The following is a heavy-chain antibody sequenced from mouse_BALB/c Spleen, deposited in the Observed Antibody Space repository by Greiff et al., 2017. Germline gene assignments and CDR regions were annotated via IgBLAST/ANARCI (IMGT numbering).Heavy chain of an antibody. J-gene: IGHJ2*01. CDR1: GFTFSDYY. Sequence: EVQLVESGGGLVKPGGSLKLSCAASGFTFSDYYMYWVRQTPEKRLEWVATISDGGSYTYYPDSVKGRFTISRDNAKNNLYLQVSSLKSEDTAMYYCAREFDYWGQGTTLTVSS. V-gene: IGHV5-4*02. CDR3: AREFDY. CDR2: ISDGGSYT.